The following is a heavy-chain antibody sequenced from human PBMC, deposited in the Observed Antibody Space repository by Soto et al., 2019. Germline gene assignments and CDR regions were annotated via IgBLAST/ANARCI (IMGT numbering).Heavy chain of an antibody. CDR3: ARERAYCSGGSCWGY. CDR2: INHSGST. V-gene: IGHV4-34*01. CDR1: GGSFSGYY. J-gene: IGHJ4*02. D-gene: IGHD2-15*01. Sequence: QVQLQQWGAGLLKPSETLSLTCAVYGGSFSGYYWSWIRQPPGKGLEWIGEINHSGSTNYNPSLKSRGTISVDPSMNQFSLKLSSVTAADTAVYYCARERAYCSGGSCWGYWGQGTLVTVSS.